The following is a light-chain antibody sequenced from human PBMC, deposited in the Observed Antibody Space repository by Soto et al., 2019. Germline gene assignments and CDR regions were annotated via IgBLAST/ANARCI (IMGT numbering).Light chain of an antibody. V-gene: IGKV3-20*01. CDR2: GAS. CDR1: QSVRSNY. Sequence: EIVLTQSPGTLSLSPGERATLSCRASQSVRSNYLAWYQQKPGQAPRLLIYGASSRATGIPDRFSGSGSGTDFTLTISRLEPEDFAVYYCQQYGSSQITFGQGTRLGLN. CDR3: QQYGSSQIT. J-gene: IGKJ5*01.